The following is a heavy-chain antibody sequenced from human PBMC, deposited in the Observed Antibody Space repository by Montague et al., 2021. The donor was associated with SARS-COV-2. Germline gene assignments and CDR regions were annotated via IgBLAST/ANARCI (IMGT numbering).Heavy chain of an antibody. D-gene: IGHD3-10*01. CDR2: INHRGST. J-gene: IGHJ6*02. CDR3: ARVRYYGSGTSLGMDV. V-gene: IGHV4-34*01. CDR1: GAWYSGSY. Sequence: SETLSLTCARYGAWYSGSYRKSTRQTSRKDLNWIAEINHRGSTNYNPSLKSRVTISGDTSKNQFSLKLRSVTAADTAVYYCARVRYYGSGTSLGMDVWGQGTTVTVSS.